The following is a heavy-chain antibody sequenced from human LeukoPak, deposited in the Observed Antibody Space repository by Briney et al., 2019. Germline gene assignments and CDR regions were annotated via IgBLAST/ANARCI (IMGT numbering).Heavy chain of an antibody. V-gene: IGHV4-39*01. D-gene: IGHD1-26*01. CDR3: ARHSEGATRFDY. CDR1: GGSISRSGYY. Sequence: KPSETLSLTCTVSGGSISRSGYYWGWIGQPPGKGLEWIGSIYYSGSTYYNPYLKSRVTISVDTSENQFSLKLSSVTAADTAVFYCARHSEGATRFDYWGQGTLVTVSS. J-gene: IGHJ4*02. CDR2: IYYSGST.